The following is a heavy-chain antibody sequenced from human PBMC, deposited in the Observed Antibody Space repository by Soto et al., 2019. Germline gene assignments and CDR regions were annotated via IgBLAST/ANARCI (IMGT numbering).Heavy chain of an antibody. Sequence: EVLLVESGGALVQPGRSLRLSCAASGFIFEDYAMHWVRQAPGKGLEWVCGIDWNDGSRAWAGSLKGRFSIYRDNTDNTRYRRMNSLRTEDTAMYYCVKGRGSYEVLYGMDVWGRGTAVIVSS. CDR1: GFIFEDYA. V-gene: IGHV3-9*01. D-gene: IGHD3-10*01. CDR2: IDWNDGSR. J-gene: IGHJ6*02. CDR3: VKGRGSYEVLYGMDV.